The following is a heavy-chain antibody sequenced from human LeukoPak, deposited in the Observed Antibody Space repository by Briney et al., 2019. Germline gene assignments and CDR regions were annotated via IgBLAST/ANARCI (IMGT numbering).Heavy chain of an antibody. V-gene: IGHV3-21*01. CDR3: ARDGQWLAGYYYDSSGPFDY. D-gene: IGHD3-22*01. CDR2: ISSSSSYI. J-gene: IGHJ4*02. Sequence: GGSLRLSCAASGFTFSSYSMNWVRQAPGKGLEWVSSISSSSSYIYYAGSVKGRFTISRDNAKNSLYLQMNSLRAEDTAVYYCARDGQWLAGYYYDSSGPFDYWGQGTLVTVSS. CDR1: GFTFSSYS.